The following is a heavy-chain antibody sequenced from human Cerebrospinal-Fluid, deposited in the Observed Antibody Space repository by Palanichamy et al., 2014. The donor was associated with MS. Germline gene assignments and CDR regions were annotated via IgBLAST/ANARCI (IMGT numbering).Heavy chain of an antibody. Sequence: QVQVVESGGGVVQPGRSLRLSCEASGFPFSSYALHWVRQAPGKGLEWAARFSYDGINKHYADSVKGRFTISRDISKNTLYLQMNSLRSEDTAVYYCVRDPYYSNGRGYYYTFDYWGRGTLVTVSS. CDR3: VRDPYYSNGRGYYYTFDY. CDR1: GFPFSSYA. V-gene: IGHV3-30*04. J-gene: IGHJ4*02. CDR2: FSYDGINK. D-gene: IGHD3-22*01.